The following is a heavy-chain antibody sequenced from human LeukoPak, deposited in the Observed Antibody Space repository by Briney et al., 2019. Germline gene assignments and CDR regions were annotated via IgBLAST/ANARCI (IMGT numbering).Heavy chain of an antibody. V-gene: IGHV4-39*01. CDR1: GGSISSSSYY. Sequence: SETLSLTCTVSGGSISSSSYYWGCIRQPPGKGLECIGSIYYSGSTYYNPSLKSRVTISVDTSKNQFSLKLSSVTAADTAVYYCARALPKVPHFDYWGQGTLVTVSS. CDR3: ARALPKVPHFDY. CDR2: IYYSGST. J-gene: IGHJ4*02. D-gene: IGHD2-15*01.